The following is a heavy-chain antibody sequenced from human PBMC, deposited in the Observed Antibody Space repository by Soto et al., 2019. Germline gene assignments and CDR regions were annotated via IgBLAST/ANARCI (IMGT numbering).Heavy chain of an antibody. CDR3: ARDYYKYYDSSGYYRSPAY. V-gene: IGHV1-18*01. D-gene: IGHD3-22*01. CDR1: GYTFTSYG. CDR2: ISAYNGNT. J-gene: IGHJ4*02. Sequence: ASVKVSCKASGYTFTSYGISWVRQAPGQGLEWMGWISAYNGNTNYAQKLQGRVTMTTDTSTSTAYMELRSLRSDDTAVYYCARDYYKYYDSSGYYRSPAYWGQGTLVTVSS.